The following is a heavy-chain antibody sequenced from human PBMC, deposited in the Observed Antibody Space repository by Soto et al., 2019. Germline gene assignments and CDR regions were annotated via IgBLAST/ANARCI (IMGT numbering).Heavy chain of an antibody. J-gene: IGHJ2*01. Sequence: QVQLVQSGAEVKKPGTSVKVSCKASGGTFSSYAISWVRQAPGQGLEWMGGIIPIFGTANYAQKFQGRVTITADESTSTAYMELSSLRSEDTAVYYCARDRATYYYDSSGYRDWYFDLWGRGTLVTVSS. CDR2: IIPIFGTA. D-gene: IGHD3-22*01. CDR3: ARDRATYYYDSSGYRDWYFDL. V-gene: IGHV1-69*01. CDR1: GGTFSSYA.